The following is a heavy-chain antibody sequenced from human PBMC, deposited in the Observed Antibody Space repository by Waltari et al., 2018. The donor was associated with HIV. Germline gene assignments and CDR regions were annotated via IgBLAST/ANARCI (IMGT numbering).Heavy chain of an antibody. CDR3: ARVRWTMVRGVIQAYYYYYGMDV. J-gene: IGHJ6*02. CDR2: IYHSGST. V-gene: IGHV4-34*01. CDR1: GGSFSGYY. D-gene: IGHD3-10*01. Sequence: QVQLQQWGAGLLKSSETLSLTCAVYGGSFSGYYWSWIRQPPGKGLEWIGEIYHSGSTNYNPSLKSRVTISVDTSKNQFSLKLSSVTAADTAVYYCARVRWTMVRGVIQAYYYYYGMDVWGQGTTVTVSS.